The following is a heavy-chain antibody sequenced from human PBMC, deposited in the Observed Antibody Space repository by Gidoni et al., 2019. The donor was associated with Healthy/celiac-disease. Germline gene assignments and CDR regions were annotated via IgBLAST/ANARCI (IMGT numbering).Heavy chain of an antibody. J-gene: IGHJ4*02. D-gene: IGHD3-16*01. CDR3: ARGPYVWGSYLKKGLGY. CDR2: INHSGST. V-gene: IGHV4-34*01. Sequence: QVQLQQWGAGLLKPSETLSLTCAVYGGSFSGYYWRWIRQPPGKGLEWIGEINHSGSTNYNPSLRSRVTISVDTSKNQFSLKLSSVTAADTAVYYCARGPYVWGSYLKKGLGYWGQGTLVTVSS. CDR1: GGSFSGYY.